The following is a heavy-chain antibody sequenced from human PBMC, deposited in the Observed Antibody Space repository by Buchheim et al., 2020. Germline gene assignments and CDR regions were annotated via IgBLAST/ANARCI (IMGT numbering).Heavy chain of an antibody. Sequence: QLQLQESGPGLVKASETLSLTCTVSGVSLSSSLHYWGWIRQPPGKGLEWIGSMYYSGNTYYNPSLKSRITLSVDTSKNQFSLELSSVTAADTAVYFCARHVIGVIPGTIWNAMDVWGQGTT. CDR3: ARHVIGVIPGTIWNAMDV. J-gene: IGHJ6*02. CDR1: GVSLSSSLHY. CDR2: MYYSGNT. V-gene: IGHV4-39*01. D-gene: IGHD2-2*02.